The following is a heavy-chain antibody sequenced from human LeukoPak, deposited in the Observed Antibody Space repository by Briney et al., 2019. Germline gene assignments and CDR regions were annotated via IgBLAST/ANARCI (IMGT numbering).Heavy chain of an antibody. CDR2: ISKDGSVN. CDR1: GFTFSSYD. D-gene: IGHD3-10*01. J-gene: IGHJ5*02. CDR3: AKAWDYYASGTYYNRIPDP. V-gene: IGHV3-30*18. Sequence: GGSLRLSCAASGFTFSSYDMHWVRQAPGKGLEWVAIISKDGSVNYYADSVKGRFTISRDNPKDTLYLQMNGLSAEDTAMYYCAKAWDYYASGTYYNRIPDPWGQGTLVTVSS.